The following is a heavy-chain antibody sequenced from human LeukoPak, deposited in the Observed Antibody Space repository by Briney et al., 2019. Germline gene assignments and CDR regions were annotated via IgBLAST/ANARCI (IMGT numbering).Heavy chain of an antibody. Sequence: GGSLRLSCAASGFTFSSYAMSWVRQAPGKGLEWVSAISGSGGSTYYADSVKARFTISRDNSKNTLYLQMNSLRAEDTAVYYCARKSRGRQDFDYWGQGTLVTVSS. D-gene: IGHD2-15*01. J-gene: IGHJ4*02. V-gene: IGHV3-23*01. CDR3: ARKSRGRQDFDY. CDR1: GFTFSSYA. CDR2: ISGSGGST.